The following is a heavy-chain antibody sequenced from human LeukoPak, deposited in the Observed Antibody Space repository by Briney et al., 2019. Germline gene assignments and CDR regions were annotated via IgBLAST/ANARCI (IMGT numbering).Heavy chain of an antibody. Sequence: SETLSLTCTVSGVSINDASWNWIRQPPGQGLEWIGYIYHSGGTNYNPSLNSRVTISLDTSTDQFSLKLSSVTAADTAVYYCARVGTYYRSLDSWGQGTLVTVSS. CDR3: ARVGTYYRSLDS. D-gene: IGHD3-10*01. CDR1: GVSINDAS. V-gene: IGHV4-59*01. J-gene: IGHJ4*02. CDR2: IYHSGGT.